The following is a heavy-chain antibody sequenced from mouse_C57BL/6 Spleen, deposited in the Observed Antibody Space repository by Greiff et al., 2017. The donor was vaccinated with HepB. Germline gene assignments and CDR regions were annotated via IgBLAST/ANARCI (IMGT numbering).Heavy chain of an antibody. CDR1: GYTFTSYG. CDR2: IYPRSGNT. J-gene: IGHJ2*01. Sequence: VQLQESGAELARPGASVKLSCKASGYTFTSYGISWVKQRTGQGLEWIGEIYPRSGNTYYNEKFKGKATLTADKSSSTAYMELRSLTSEDSAVYFCARFYYYGSSYDYFDYWGQGTTLTVSS. CDR3: ARFYYYGSSYDYFDY. V-gene: IGHV1-81*01. D-gene: IGHD1-1*01.